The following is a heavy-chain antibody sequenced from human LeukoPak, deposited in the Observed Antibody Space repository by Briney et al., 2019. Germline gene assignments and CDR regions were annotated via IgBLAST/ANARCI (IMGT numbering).Heavy chain of an antibody. D-gene: IGHD2-21*02. CDR3: ARYAKGGVVTAMGVDY. J-gene: IGHJ4*02. CDR2: IYWDDDK. V-gene: IGHV2-5*02. Sequence: ESGPTLVNPTQTLTLTCTFPGFSVSTSGVGVGWIRQPPGKALEWLALIYWDDDKRYSPSLKSRLTITKDTSKNQVVLTMTNMDPVDTATYYCARYAKGGVVTAMGVDYWGQGSLVTVSS. CDR1: GFSVSTSGVG.